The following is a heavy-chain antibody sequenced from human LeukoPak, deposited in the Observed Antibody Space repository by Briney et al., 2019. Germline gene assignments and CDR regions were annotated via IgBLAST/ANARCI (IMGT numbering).Heavy chain of an antibody. CDR1: GFTFSNYA. CDR3: ARDCGARCYAPDY. D-gene: IGHD2-2*01. J-gene: IGHJ4*02. Sequence: GGSLRLSCAASGFTFSNYAMSWVRQAPGKGLEWVSVISGDGDTTYYSDSMKGRFIISRDNSKNTLYLQMNSLRADDTAVYYCARDCGARCYAPDYWGQGTLVTVSS. CDR2: ISGDGDTT. V-gene: IGHV3-23*01.